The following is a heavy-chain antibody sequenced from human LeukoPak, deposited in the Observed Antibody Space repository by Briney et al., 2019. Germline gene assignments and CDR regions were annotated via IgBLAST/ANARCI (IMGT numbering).Heavy chain of an antibody. V-gene: IGHV3-48*04. J-gene: IGHJ4*02. CDR1: GFTFSSYG. CDR2: ISSSGSTI. Sequence: GGSLRLSCAASGFTFSSYGMHWVRQAPGKGLEWVSYISSSGSTIYYADSVKGRFTVSRDNAKNSLYLQMNSLRAEDTAVYYCATTKGDFWNYFDYWGQGTLVTVSS. D-gene: IGHD3-3*01. CDR3: ATTKGDFWNYFDY.